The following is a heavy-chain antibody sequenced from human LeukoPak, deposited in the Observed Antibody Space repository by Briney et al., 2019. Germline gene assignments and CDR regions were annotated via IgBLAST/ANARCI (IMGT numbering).Heavy chain of an antibody. CDR1: GFTFSSYA. CDR3: ARGYSSGWTKDLRFDP. D-gene: IGHD6-19*01. V-gene: IGHV3-30*04. Sequence: GGSLRLSCAASGFTFSSYAMHWVRQAPGKGLEWVAVISYDGSNKYYADSVKGRFTISRDNSKNTLYLQMNSLRAEDTAVYYCARGYSSGWTKDLRFDPWGQETLVTVSS. CDR2: ISYDGSNK. J-gene: IGHJ5*02.